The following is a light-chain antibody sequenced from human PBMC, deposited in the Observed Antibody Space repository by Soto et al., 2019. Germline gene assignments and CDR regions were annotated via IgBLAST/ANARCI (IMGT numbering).Light chain of an antibody. CDR2: STN. J-gene: IGLJ3*02. CDR1: SGSVSTSYY. V-gene: IGLV8-61*01. CDR3: VLYVGSGIWV. Sequence: QTVVTQEPSFSVSPGGTVTLTCGLRSGSVSTSYYPSWHQQTPGQAPRTLIYSTNIRSSGVPDRISGSILGNKAALTITGAQADDECDYYCVLYVGSGIWVFGGGTKLTVL.